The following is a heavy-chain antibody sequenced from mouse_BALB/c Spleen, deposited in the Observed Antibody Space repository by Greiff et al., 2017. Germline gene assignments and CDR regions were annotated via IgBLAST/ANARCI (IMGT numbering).Heavy chain of an antibody. Sequence: VQVVESGAELVKPGASVKLSCKASGYTFTEYIIHWVKQRSGQGLEWIGWFYPGSGSIKYNEKFKDKATLTADKSSSTVYMELSRLTSEDSAVYFCAREGNYVRYFDYWGQGTTLTVSS. V-gene: IGHV1-62-2*01. CDR1: GYTFTEYI. D-gene: IGHD2-1*01. CDR3: AREGNYVRYFDY. J-gene: IGHJ2*01. CDR2: FYPGSGSI.